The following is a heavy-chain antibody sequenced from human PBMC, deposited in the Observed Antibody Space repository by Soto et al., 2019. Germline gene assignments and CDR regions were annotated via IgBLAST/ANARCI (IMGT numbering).Heavy chain of an antibody. CDR2: INPNSGGT. CDR1: GYTFTGYY. J-gene: IGHJ6*02. CDR3: ARDLGYCSSTSCYYYGMDV. D-gene: IGHD2-2*01. V-gene: IGHV1-2*02. Sequence: ASVKVSCKASGYTFTGYYMHWVRQAPGQGLEWMGWINPNSGGTNYAQKFQGRVTMTRDTSISTAYMELSRLRSDDTAVYYCARDLGYCSSTSCYYYGMDVWGQGTTVTVSS.